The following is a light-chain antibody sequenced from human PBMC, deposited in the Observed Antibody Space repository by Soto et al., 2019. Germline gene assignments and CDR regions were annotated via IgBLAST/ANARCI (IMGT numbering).Light chain of an antibody. V-gene: IGLV4-69*01. CDR3: QTWGTGIQV. CDR1: SGHSSYA. J-gene: IGLJ1*01. CDR2: LNSDGSH. Sequence: QLVLTQSPSASASLGASVKLTCTLSSGHSSYAIAWHQQQPEKGSRYLMKLNSDGSHSKGDGIPDRFSGSSSGAERYLTIPSLQSEDEADYYCQTWGTGIQVFGTGTKLTVL.